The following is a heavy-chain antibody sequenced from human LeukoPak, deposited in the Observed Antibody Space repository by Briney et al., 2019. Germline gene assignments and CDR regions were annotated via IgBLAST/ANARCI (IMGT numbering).Heavy chain of an antibody. CDR3: ARGNLYYDFWSGLYYFDY. J-gene: IGHJ4*02. V-gene: IGHV1-18*01. CDR1: GYTFTSYG. D-gene: IGHD3-3*01. CDR2: IIAYNGNT. Sequence: ASVKVSCRASGYTFTSYGISWVRQAPGRGLVWMGWIIAYNGNTNYAQKLQGRVTMTTDTSTSTAYMELRSLRSDDTAVFYCARGNLYYDFWSGLYYFDYWGQGTLATVSS.